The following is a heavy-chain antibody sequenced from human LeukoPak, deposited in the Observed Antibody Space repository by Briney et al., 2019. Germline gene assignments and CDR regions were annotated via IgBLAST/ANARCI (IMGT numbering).Heavy chain of an antibody. CDR3: ARLGFDP. CDR1: GGSLSGYN. Sequence: PWETLSLTCAVYGGSLSGYNWHWIRQPPGKGLEWIGKISHSGSATYNPSLQSRLTMSVDTSKNQFSLKMNSMTAADTAVYYCARLGFDPWGPGILVIVSS. CDR2: ISHSGSA. V-gene: IGHV4-34*01. J-gene: IGHJ5*02.